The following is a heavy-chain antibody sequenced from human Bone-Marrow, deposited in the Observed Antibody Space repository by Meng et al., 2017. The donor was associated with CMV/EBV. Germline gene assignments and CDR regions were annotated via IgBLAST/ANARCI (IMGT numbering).Heavy chain of an antibody. Sequence: GESLKISCAASGFTFSSYWMHWVRQAPGKGLVWVSRINSDGSSTSYADSVKGRFTISRDNAKNTLYLQMNSLRAEDTAVYYCARAWIAADGWGQGTLVNGAS. D-gene: IGHD6-13*01. V-gene: IGHV3-74*01. CDR3: ARAWIAADG. CDR2: INSDGSST. J-gene: IGHJ4*02. CDR1: GFTFSSYW.